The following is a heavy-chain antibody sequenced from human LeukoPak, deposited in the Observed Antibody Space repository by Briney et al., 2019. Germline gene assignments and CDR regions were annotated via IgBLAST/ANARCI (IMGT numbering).Heavy chain of an antibody. CDR1: GYTFTSYG. Sequence: ASVKVSCKASGYTFTSYGISWVRQAPGQGLERMGWISAYNGNTNYAQKLQGRVTMTTDTSTSTAYMELSSLRSEDTAVYYCARDTRHRYCSSTSCYRGWLDPWGQGTLVTVSS. CDR3: ARDTRHRYCSSTSCYRGWLDP. D-gene: IGHD2-2*01. V-gene: IGHV1-18*01. J-gene: IGHJ5*02. CDR2: ISAYNGNT.